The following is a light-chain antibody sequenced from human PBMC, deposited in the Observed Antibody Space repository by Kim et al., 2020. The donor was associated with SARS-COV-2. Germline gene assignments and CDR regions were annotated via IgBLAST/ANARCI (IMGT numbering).Light chain of an antibody. J-gene: IGLJ2*01. Sequence: ALGQTVMITCQGDSLRSYYATWYQQKPGQALILVIYGKNNRPSGIPDRFSGSSSGNTASLTITGTQAGDEADYFCNSRDSNNNVLFGGGTRLTVL. CDR2: GKN. CDR3: NSRDSNNNVL. CDR1: SLRSYY. V-gene: IGLV3-19*01.